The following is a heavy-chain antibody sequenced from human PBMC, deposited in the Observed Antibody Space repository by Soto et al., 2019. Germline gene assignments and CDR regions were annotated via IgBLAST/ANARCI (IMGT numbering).Heavy chain of an antibody. Sequence: QLQLQESGPGLVKPSETLSLTCTVSGGSISSSSYYWGWIRQPPGKGLEWIGSIYYSGSTYYNPSRQSRGNISEDTSKNQFSQKLSSATAADTAVYYCARREWLRLHGDWFDPWGQGTLVTVSS. D-gene: IGHD5-12*01. CDR2: IYYSGST. V-gene: IGHV4-39*01. CDR3: ARREWLRLHGDWFDP. J-gene: IGHJ5*02. CDR1: GGSISSSSYY.